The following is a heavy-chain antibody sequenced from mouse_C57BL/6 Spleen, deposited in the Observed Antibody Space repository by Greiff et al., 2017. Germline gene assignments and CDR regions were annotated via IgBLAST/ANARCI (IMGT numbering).Heavy chain of an antibody. CDR1: GFNIKDDY. V-gene: IGHV14-4*01. Sequence: VQLQQSGAALVRPGASVKLSCTASGFNIKDDYMHWVKQRPEQGLEWIGWIDPENGDTEYASKFQGKATITADTSSNTAYLQLSSLTSEDTAVYYCTTRYYGGGDWYFDVWGTGTTVTVSS. J-gene: IGHJ1*03. D-gene: IGHD1-1*01. CDR2: IDPENGDT. CDR3: TTRYYGGGDWYFDV.